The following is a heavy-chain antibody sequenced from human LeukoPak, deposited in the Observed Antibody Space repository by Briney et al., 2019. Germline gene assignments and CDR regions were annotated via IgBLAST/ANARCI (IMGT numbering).Heavy chain of an antibody. D-gene: IGHD3-16*02. V-gene: IGHV4-39*07. CDR2: FYYSGST. J-gene: IGHJ4*02. CDR1: GGSISTSSYY. Sequence: ASETLSLTCTVSGGSISTSSYYWDWIRQPPGKGLEWIGGFYYSGSTNYNPSLKSRVTMSVDTSKNQFSLKLSSVTAADTAVYYCARSLSPASDKTYYFDYWGQGTLVTVSS. CDR3: ARSLSPASDKTYYFDY.